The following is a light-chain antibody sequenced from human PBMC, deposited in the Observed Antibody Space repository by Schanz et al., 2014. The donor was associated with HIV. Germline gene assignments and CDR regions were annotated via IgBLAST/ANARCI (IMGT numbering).Light chain of an antibody. CDR2: EVS. Sequence: QSALTQPASVSGSPGQSITISCTGTRSDVGSYNLVSWYQQHPGKAPKLMIYEVSKRPSGVSNRFSGSKSGNTASLTISGLQPEDEAHYYCSSYTSSNTVVFGGGTKLTVL. V-gene: IGLV2-14*02. J-gene: IGLJ3*02. CDR1: RSDVGSYNL. CDR3: SSYTSSNTVV.